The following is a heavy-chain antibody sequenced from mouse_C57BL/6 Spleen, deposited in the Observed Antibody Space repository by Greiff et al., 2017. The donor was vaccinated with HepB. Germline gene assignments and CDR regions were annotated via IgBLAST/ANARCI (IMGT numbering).Heavy chain of an antibody. CDR1: GFTFRSYG. CDR2: ISSGGSYT. V-gene: IGHV5-6*01. Sequence: VQLKESGGDLVKPGGSLKLSCAASGFTFRSYGMSWVRQTPDKRLEWVATISSGGSYTYYPDSVKGRFTISRDNAKNTLYLQMSSLKSEDTAMYYCARGGHTGVARGHAMDYWGQGTSVTVSS. CDR3: ARGGHTGVARGHAMDY. J-gene: IGHJ4*01. D-gene: IGHD1-1*01.